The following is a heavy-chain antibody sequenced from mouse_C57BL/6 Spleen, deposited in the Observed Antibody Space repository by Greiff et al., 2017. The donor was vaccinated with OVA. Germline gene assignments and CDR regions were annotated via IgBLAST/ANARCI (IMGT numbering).Heavy chain of an antibody. V-gene: IGHV5-17*01. J-gene: IGHJ1*03. Sequence: EVKVVESGGGLVKPGGSLKLSCAASGFTFSDYGMHWVRQAPEKGLEWVAYISSGSSTIYYADTVKGRFTISRDNAKNTLFLQLTSLRSEDTAMYYCARPLYYGNYWYFDVWGTGTTVTVSS. CDR3: ARPLYYGNYWYFDV. D-gene: IGHD2-1*01. CDR1: GFTFSDYG. CDR2: ISSGSSTI.